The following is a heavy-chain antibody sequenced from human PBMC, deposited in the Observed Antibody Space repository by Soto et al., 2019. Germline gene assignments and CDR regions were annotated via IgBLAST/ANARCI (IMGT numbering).Heavy chain of an antibody. CDR2: XXPXXXX. Sequence: SETPSLTCSVSGGSVSSGGYSWSWIRQPRGKXXEWXGXXXPXXXXDYNPSLKSRVTISVDRSKNQVSLELSSVTAADTAVYYCTRGVLAWGPGTLVTVSS. J-gene: IGHJ4*02. D-gene: IGHD2-8*01. V-gene: IGHV4-30-2*01. CDR1: GGSVSSGGYS. CDR3: TRGVLA.